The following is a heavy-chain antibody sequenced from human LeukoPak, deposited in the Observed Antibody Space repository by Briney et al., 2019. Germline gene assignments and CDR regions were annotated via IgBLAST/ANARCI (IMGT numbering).Heavy chain of an antibody. Sequence: GASVKVSCKASGYTFTGYYMHWVRQAPGQGLEWMGWINPNSGGTNYAQKFQGRVTMTRDTSISTAYMELSGLRSDDTAVYYCARDFIFYEILTGYYNLYYFDYWGQGTLVSVSS. CDR1: GYTFTGYY. CDR3: ARDFIFYEILTGYYNLYYFDY. CDR2: INPNSGGT. J-gene: IGHJ4*02. V-gene: IGHV1-2*02. D-gene: IGHD3-9*01.